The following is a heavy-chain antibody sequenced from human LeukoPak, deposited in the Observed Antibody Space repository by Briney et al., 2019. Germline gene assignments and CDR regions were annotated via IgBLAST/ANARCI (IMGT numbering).Heavy chain of an antibody. Sequence: SVKVSCKASGGTFSSYAISWVRQAPGQGLEWMGGIIPIFGTANYAQKFQGRVTITADESTSTAYMELSSLRSEDTAVYYCARDKGFGGTIFGVFFDPWGQGTLVTVSS. J-gene: IGHJ5*02. CDR3: ARDKGFGGTIFGVFFDP. V-gene: IGHV1-69*13. CDR2: IIPIFGTA. CDR1: GGTFSSYA. D-gene: IGHD3-3*01.